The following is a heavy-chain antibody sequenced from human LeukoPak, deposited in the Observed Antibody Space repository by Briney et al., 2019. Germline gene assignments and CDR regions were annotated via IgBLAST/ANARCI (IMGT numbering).Heavy chain of an antibody. D-gene: IGHD6-19*01. J-gene: IGHJ4*02. CDR3: AWRESSGYSSGWPFDY. V-gene: IGHV4-39*01. Sequence: SETLSLTCTVSGGSISSSSYYWGWIRQPPGKGLEWIGSIYYSGSTYYNPSLKSRVTISVDTSKNQFSLKLSSVTAADTAVYYCAWRESSGYSSGWPFDYWGQGTLVTVSS. CDR1: GGSISSSSYY. CDR2: IYYSGST.